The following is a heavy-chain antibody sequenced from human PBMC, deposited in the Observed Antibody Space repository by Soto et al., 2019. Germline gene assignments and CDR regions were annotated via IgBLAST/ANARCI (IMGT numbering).Heavy chain of an antibody. Sequence: SETLSLTCTVSGGSISSYYWSWIRQPPGKGLEWIGYIYYSGSTNYNPSLKSRVTISVDTSKDQFSLKLSSVTAADTAVYYCASLLREGYNLTPRWVWFAPWGQGTLVTVSS. CDR2: IYYSGST. CDR1: GGSISSYY. CDR3: ASLLREGYNLTPRWVWFAP. J-gene: IGHJ5*02. V-gene: IGHV4-59*01. D-gene: IGHD5-12*01.